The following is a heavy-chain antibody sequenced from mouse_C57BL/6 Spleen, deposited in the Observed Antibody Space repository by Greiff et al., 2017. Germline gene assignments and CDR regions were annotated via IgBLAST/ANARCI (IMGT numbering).Heavy chain of an antibody. CDR3: VRDYYYGSGYGYFDV. D-gene: IGHD1-1*01. V-gene: IGHV10-3*01. J-gene: IGHJ1*03. CDR1: GFTFNTYA. CDR2: IRSKSSNYAT. Sequence: EVKLVESGGGLVQPKGSLKLSCAASGFTFNTYAMHWVRQAPGQGLEWVARIRSKSSNYATYYDDSVKDRFTISRDDSQSMLDLQINNLKTEDTAMYYCVRDYYYGSGYGYFDVWGTGTTVTVSS.